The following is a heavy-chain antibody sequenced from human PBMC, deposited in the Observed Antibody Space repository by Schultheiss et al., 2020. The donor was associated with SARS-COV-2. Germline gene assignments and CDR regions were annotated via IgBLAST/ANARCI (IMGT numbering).Heavy chain of an antibody. CDR2: IYYSGST. CDR1: GGSISSSSYY. CDR3: ASSVVTAIEFDY. V-gene: IGHV4-61*01. Sequence: SQTLSLTCTVSGGSISSSSYYWSWIRQPPGKGLEWIGYIYYSGSTNYNPSLKSRVTISVDTSKNQFSLKLSSVTAADTAVYYCASSVVTAIEFDYWGQGTLVTVSS. J-gene: IGHJ4*02. D-gene: IGHD2-21*02.